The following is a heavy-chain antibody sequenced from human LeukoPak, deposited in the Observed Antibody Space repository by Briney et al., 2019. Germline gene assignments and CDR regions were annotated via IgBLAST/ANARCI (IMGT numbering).Heavy chain of an antibody. D-gene: IGHD3-10*01. CDR3: ARGRVYYYGSGSYYGHYYYYMDV. J-gene: IGHJ6*03. V-gene: IGHV4-34*01. CDR1: GGSFSGYY. CDR2: INHSGST. Sequence: PSETLSLTCAVYGGSFSGYYWSWIRQPPGKGLEWIGEINHSGSTNYNPSLNSRVTISLDTSKNQFSLTLSSVTAADTAVYYCARGRVYYYGSGSYYGHYYYYMDVWGKETTVTVSS.